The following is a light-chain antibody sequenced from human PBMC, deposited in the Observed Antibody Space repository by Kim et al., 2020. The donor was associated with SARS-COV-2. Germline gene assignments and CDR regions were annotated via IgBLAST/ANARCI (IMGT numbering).Light chain of an antibody. Sequence: PGERATPSCRASQTVSTSYLAWYQQKPGQAPRLLINDASRRATGIPDRFSGSGSGTDFTLTISRLEPEDFAVYYCQQYASSPTTFGGGTKLEI. V-gene: IGKV3-20*01. CDR3: QQYASSPTT. J-gene: IGKJ4*01. CDR2: DAS. CDR1: QTVSTSY.